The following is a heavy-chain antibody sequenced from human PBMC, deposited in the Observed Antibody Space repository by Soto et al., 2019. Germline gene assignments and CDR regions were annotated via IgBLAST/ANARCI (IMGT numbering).Heavy chain of an antibody. D-gene: IGHD6-19*01. J-gene: IGHJ6*02. CDR3: ASVYSSGWFGFGNYYHYYGMDV. CDR2: IIPIFGTA. V-gene: IGHV1-69*13. CDR1: GGTFSSYA. Sequence: SVKVSCKASGGTFSSYAISWVRQAPGQGLEWMGGIIPIFGTANYAQKFQGRVTITADESTSTAYMELSSLRSEDTAVYYCASVYSSGWFGFGNYYHYYGMDVWGQGTTVTVSS.